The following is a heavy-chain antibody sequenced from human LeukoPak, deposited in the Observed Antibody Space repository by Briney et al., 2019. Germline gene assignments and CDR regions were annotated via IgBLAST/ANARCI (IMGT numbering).Heavy chain of an antibody. V-gene: IGHV3-30*02. CDR2: IRYDGSNK. D-gene: IGHD2-15*01. Sequence: GGSLRLSCAASGSTFSSYGMHWVRQAPGKGLEWVAFIRYDGSNKYYADSVKGRFTISRDNSKNTLYLQMNSLRAEDTAVYYCARDCIGCHGFDYWGQGTLVTVSS. J-gene: IGHJ4*02. CDR3: ARDCIGCHGFDY. CDR1: GSTFSSYG.